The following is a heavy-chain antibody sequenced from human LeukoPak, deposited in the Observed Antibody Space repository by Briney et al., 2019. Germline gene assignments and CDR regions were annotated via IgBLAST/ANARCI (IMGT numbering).Heavy chain of an antibody. J-gene: IGHJ4*02. CDR3: ARDAENQYNWNDDGDY. CDR1: GFTFSSYG. Sequence: GGSLRLSCAASGFTFSSYGMHWVRQAPGKGLEWVAVISYDGSNKYYADSVKGRFTISRDNSKNTLYLQMNSLRAEDTAVYYCARDAENQYNWNDDGDYWGQGTLVTVSS. CDR2: ISYDGSNK. D-gene: IGHD1-20*01. V-gene: IGHV3-30*03.